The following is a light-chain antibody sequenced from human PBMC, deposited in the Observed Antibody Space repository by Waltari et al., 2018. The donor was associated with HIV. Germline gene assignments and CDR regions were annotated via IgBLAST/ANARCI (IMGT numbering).Light chain of an antibody. J-gene: IGKJ5*01. CDR2: GAS. CDR1: QSVSSN. CDR3: QQYNNWPPLT. Sequence: EIVMTQSPATLSMSPGERATLSCRASQSVSSNLAWYQQKPGQAPRLLIYGASTRVTGIPVRFSGSRSGTEFTLTISSLQSEDSAVYYCQQYNNWPPLTFGQGTRLEIK. V-gene: IGKV3-15*01.